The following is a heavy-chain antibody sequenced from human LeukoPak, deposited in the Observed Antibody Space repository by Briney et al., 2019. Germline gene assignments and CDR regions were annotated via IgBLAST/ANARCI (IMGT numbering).Heavy chain of an antibody. V-gene: IGHV3-48*04. D-gene: IGHD3-22*01. CDR1: GFTFSNSG. Sequence: PGGSLRLSCAASGFTFSNSGMNWVRQAPGKGLEWVSYISSRSTTIYYADSVKGRFTISRDNAKNSLYLQMNSLRAEDRAVYYCARDEGNSGYYYWGQGTLVTVSS. J-gene: IGHJ4*02. CDR2: ISSRSTTI. CDR3: ARDEGNSGYYY.